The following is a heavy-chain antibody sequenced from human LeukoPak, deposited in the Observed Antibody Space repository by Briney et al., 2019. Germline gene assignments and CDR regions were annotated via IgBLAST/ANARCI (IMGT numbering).Heavy chain of an antibody. J-gene: IGHJ5*02. Sequence: SETLSLTCTVSGGSISRGDYYWRWIRQPPGEGLVWIGYIYYSGSTYYDQSLKSRVTISVDTAKNQFSLRLSSVTAADAAVYYCDSYYGSGGSCDLWGRGTVVTVPS. V-gene: IGHV4-30-4*01. D-gene: IGHD3-10*01. CDR2: IYYSGST. CDR1: GGSISRGDYY. CDR3: DSYYGSGGSCDL.